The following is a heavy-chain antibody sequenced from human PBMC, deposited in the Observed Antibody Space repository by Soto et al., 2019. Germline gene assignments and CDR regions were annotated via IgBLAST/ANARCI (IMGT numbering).Heavy chain of an antibody. J-gene: IGHJ6*03. CDR2: IKQDGSEK. Sequence: PGGPLRLSCAASGFTFSSYWMSWVRQAPGKGLEWVANIKQDGSEKYYVDSVKGRFTISRDNAKNSLYLQMNSLRAEDTAVYYCARAAIWAGYYYYYYYMDVWGKGTTVTVS. CDR1: GFTFSSYW. CDR3: ARAAIWAGYYYYYYYMDV. D-gene: IGHD3-9*01. V-gene: IGHV3-7*01.